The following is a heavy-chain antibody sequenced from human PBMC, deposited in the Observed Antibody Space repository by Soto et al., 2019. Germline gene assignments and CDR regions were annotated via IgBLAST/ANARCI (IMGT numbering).Heavy chain of an antibody. CDR1: GFTFSSYA. Sequence: GGSLRLSCAASGFTFSSYAMSWVRQAPGKGLEWVSAISGSGGSTYYADSVKGRFTISRDNSKNTLYLQMNSLRDEDTAVYYCAKGKGYCTDGVCYCNYYYYYYMDVWGQGTTVTVSS. D-gene: IGHD2-8*01. CDR3: AKGKGYCTDGVCYCNYYYYYYMDV. V-gene: IGHV3-23*01. CDR2: ISGSGGST. J-gene: IGHJ6*03.